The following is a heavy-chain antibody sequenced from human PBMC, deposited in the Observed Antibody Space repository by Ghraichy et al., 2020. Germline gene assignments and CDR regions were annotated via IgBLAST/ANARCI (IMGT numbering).Heavy chain of an antibody. D-gene: IGHD2-15*01. J-gene: IGHJ4*02. CDR3: AREYCSGGRCFFGTGGSHFDY. Sequence: ETLCLTCAASGFTLSNYWMHWLRQAPGKGLVWVSRIKSDGSSTIYADSVKGRFTISRDNAKNTLYLQMNSLRAEDTAVYYCAREYCSGGRCFFGTGGSHFDYWGQGTLVTVSS. CDR1: GFTLSNYW. V-gene: IGHV3-74*01. CDR2: IKSDGSST.